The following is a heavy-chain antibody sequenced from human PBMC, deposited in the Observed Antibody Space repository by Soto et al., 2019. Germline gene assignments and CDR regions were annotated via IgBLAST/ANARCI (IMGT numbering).Heavy chain of an antibody. CDR1: GGSISSGGYS. CDR2: IYHSGST. D-gene: IGHD3-22*01. CDR3: ARGNYDSSSGDY. Sequence: LSLTCAVSGGSISSGGYSWSWIRQPPGKGLEWIGYIYHSGSTYYNPSLKSRVTISVDRSKNQFSLKLSSVTAADTAVYYCARGNYDSSSGDYWGQGTLVTVSS. J-gene: IGHJ4*02. V-gene: IGHV4-30-2*01.